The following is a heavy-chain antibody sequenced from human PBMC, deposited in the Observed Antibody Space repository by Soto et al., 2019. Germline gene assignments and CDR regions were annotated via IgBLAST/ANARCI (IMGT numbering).Heavy chain of an antibody. CDR1: GGSISSGGYY. CDR2: IYYSGST. V-gene: IGHV4-31*03. Sequence: QVQLQESGPGLVKPSQTLSLTCTVSGGSISSGGYYWSWIRQHPGKGLEWIGYIYYSGSTYYNPSLKSRVTISVDTSKNQFSLKLSSVTAADTAVYYCARDSSSSGVAGFDPWGQGTLVTVSS. D-gene: IGHD6-6*01. CDR3: ARDSSSSGVAGFDP. J-gene: IGHJ5*02.